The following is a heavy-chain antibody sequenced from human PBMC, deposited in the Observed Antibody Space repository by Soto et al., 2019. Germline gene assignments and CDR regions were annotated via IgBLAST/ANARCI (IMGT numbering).Heavy chain of an antibody. CDR1: GYSFTSYW. V-gene: IGHV5-51*01. J-gene: IGHJ6*02. CDR2: IYPGDSDT. Sequence: GESLKISCKGSGYSFTSYWIGWVRQMPGKGLEWMGIIYPGDSDTRYSPSFQGQVTISADKSISTAYLQWSSLKASDTAMYLCARLHSSGRDYYYYGMDVWGQGTTVTVSS. CDR3: ARLHSSGRDYYYYGMDV. D-gene: IGHD6-19*01.